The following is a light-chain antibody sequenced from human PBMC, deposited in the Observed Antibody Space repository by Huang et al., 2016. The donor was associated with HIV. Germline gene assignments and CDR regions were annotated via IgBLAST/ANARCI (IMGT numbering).Light chain of an antibody. CDR1: QNVRDK. CDR2: GAS. J-gene: IGKJ2*01. V-gene: IGKV3-15*01. CDR3: QQYNDWPRT. Sequence: EIVMTQSPATLSLSPGGRATLSCRAIQNVRDKLAWYQQKPGQAPRLLTYGASTRASGIPARFSGIGSGTEFTLTISSLQSEDFAVYYCQQYNDWPRTFGQGTKLEIK.